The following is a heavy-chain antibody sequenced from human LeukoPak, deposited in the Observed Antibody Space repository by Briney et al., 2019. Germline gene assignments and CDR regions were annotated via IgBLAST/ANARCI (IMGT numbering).Heavy chain of an antibody. D-gene: IGHD2-2*01. CDR3: ARDTDCSSTSCSFDY. CDR2: IIPIFGTA. J-gene: IGHJ4*02. V-gene: IGHV1-69*05. CDR1: GGTLSSYA. Sequence: SVKASCKASGGTLSSYAISWVRQAPGQGLEWMGGIIPIFGTANYAQKFQGRVTITTDESTSTAYMELSSLRSEDTAVYYCARDTDCSSTSCSFDYWGQGTLVTVSS.